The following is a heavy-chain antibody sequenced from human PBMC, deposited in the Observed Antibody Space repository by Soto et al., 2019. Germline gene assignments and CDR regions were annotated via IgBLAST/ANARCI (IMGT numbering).Heavy chain of an antibody. CDR3: ARGSSSGYYFDY. CDR2: IWYDGSNK. J-gene: IGHJ4*02. D-gene: IGHD3-22*01. CDR1: GFTFSSYG. V-gene: IGHV3-33*01. Sequence: GGSLRLSCASSGFTFSSYGMHLVRQAPGKGLEWVAVIWYDGSNKYYADSVKGRFTISRDNSKNTLYLQMNSLRAEDTAVYYCARGSSSGYYFDYWGQGTLVTVSS.